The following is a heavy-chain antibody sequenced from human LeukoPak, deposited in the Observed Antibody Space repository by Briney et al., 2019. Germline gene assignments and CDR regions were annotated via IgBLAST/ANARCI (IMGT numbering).Heavy chain of an antibody. CDR3: ARVRQPSRYCSSTSCYHNWFDP. CDR1: GYTFTGYY. CDR2: INPNSGGT. D-gene: IGHD2-2*01. J-gene: IGHJ5*02. Sequence: ASVKVSCKASGYTFTGYYMHWVRQAPGQGLEWMGWINPNSGGTNYAQKSQGRVTMTRDTSISTAYMELSRLRSDDTAVYYCARVRQPSRYCSSTSCYHNWFDPWGQGTLVTVSS. V-gene: IGHV1-2*02.